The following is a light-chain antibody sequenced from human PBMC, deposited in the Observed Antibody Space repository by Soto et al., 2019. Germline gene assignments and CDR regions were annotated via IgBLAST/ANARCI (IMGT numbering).Light chain of an antibody. CDR1: SSNIGSNT. Sequence: QSVLTQPPSASGTPGQRVTISCSGSSSNIGSNTVNWYQQLPGTAPKLLIYSNNQRPSGVPDRFSGSKSGTSASLAISGLQSEDYADYYCAAWDDSLNGVVFGGGTKLTVL. CDR3: AAWDDSLNGVV. V-gene: IGLV1-44*01. J-gene: IGLJ2*01. CDR2: SNN.